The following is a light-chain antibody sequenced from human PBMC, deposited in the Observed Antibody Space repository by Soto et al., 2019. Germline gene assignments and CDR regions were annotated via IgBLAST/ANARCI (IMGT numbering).Light chain of an antibody. CDR3: QQYSNWPWT. V-gene: IGKV3-15*01. CDR2: GAS. Sequence: IVMTQSPATLSVSPWERATLSCRASQSVNIHFAWFQQKPGQAPRLLIYGASTRATGIPARFSGSGSGTEFTLTISSLQSEDFAVYYCQQYSNWPWTFGQGTKVDIK. J-gene: IGKJ1*01. CDR1: QSVNIH.